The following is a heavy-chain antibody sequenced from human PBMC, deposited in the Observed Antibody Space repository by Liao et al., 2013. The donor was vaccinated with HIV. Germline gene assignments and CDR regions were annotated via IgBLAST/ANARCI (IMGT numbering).Heavy chain of an antibody. CDR1: GGSISSGSSY. J-gene: IGHJ2*01. CDR2: IYSSGTI. Sequence: QVQLQESGPGLVKPSQTLSLSCSVSGGSISSGSSYWSWVRQPAGKGLEWIGRIYSSGTINYNPSLRESSHHISRHVQRMSSPSEMSSVTAADTAVYYCARDPGVDWARRNWYFDLWGRGTLVTVSS. V-gene: IGHV4-61*02. D-gene: IGHD3/OR15-3a*01. CDR3: ARDPGVDWARRNWYFDL.